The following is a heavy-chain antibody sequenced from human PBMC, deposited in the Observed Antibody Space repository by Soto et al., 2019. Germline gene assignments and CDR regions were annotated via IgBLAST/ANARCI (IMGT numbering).Heavy chain of an antibody. CDR1: GYTCTSYG. J-gene: IGHJ3*02. V-gene: IGHV1-18*04. CDR3: ARDRAYYDVWSGYCTPSDACDT. CDR2: ISAYNGNT. Sequence: GASVKVSCKASGYTCTSYGISWVRQAPGQGLEWMGWISAYNGNTNYAQKLQDRVTMTADTSTSTAYMELRMLRSDDTDVYYCARDRAYYDVWSGYCTPSDACDTWGQGTMVTISS. D-gene: IGHD3-3*01.